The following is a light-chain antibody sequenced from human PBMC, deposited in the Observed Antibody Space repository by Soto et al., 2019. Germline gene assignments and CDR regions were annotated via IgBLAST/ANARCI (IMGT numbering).Light chain of an antibody. J-gene: IGKJ4*01. Sequence: DIVMTQSPDSLAVSLGERATINCKSSQSVLYRSNNNNYLAWYQQKPGQPPKLLIYWASTRESGVPDRFSGSGSGTDFTLTISSLQAEDVAVYYCQQYYSAPLTFGGGTKVGIK. CDR3: QQYYSAPLT. CDR2: WAS. V-gene: IGKV4-1*01. CDR1: QSVLYRSNNNNY.